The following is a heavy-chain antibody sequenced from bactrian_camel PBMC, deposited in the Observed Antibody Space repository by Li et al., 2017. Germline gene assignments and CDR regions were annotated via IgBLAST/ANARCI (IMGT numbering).Heavy chain of an antibody. CDR3: ARGGRLTSVSDLSAGITW. Sequence: HVQLVESGGGSVQTGGSLRLSCVASGYTTSSYCMGWVRQAPGKGLEWVATILASGSGAHYPASVEGRFTISRDNAKNTLYLQMNNLKTEGTAVYYCARGGRLTSVSDLSAGITWRGQGTQVTVS. J-gene: IGHJ4*01. CDR1: GYTTSSYC. CDR2: ILASGSGA. V-gene: IGHV3S1*01. D-gene: IGHD3*01.